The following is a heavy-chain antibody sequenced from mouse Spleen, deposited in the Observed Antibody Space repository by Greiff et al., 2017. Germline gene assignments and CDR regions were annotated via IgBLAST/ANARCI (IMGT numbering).Heavy chain of an antibody. Sequence: VQLKESGPGLVAPSQTLSITCTVSGFSLTNYAVHWVRQSPGKGLEWLGVIWSDGSTAYNAAFISRLSISKDNSKSQVFFKMNSLQDDDTAIYDCGRNWDTTVVDLDYWGQGTTLTVSS. D-gene: IGHD1-1*01. CDR2: IWSDGST. J-gene: IGHJ2*01. CDR3: GRNWDTTVVDLDY. V-gene: IGHV2-4-1*01. CDR1: GFSLTNYA.